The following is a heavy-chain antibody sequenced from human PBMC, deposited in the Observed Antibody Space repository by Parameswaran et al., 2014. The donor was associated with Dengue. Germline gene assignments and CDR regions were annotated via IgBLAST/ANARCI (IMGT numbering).Heavy chain of an antibody. CDR2: INHSGST. V-gene: IGHV4-34*01. D-gene: IGHD4-17*01. Sequence: RWIRQPPGKGLEWIGEINHSGSTNYNPSLKSRVTISVDTSKNQFSLKLSSVTAADTAVHYCARATRWNWFDPWGQGTLVTVSS. CDR3: ARATRWNWFDP. J-gene: IGHJ5*02.